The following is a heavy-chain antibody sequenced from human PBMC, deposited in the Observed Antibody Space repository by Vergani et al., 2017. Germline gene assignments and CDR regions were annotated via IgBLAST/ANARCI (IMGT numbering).Heavy chain of an antibody. D-gene: IGHD4-17*01. CDR2: IWYDGSNK. CDR1: GFTFSSYG. Sequence: QVQLVESGGGVVQPGRSLRLSCAASGFTFSSYGMHWVRQAPGKGLGWVAVIWYDGSNKYYADSVKGRFTISRDNSKNTLYLQMNSLRAEDTAVYYCARDQDYYGDYSMDVWGKGTTVTVSS. V-gene: IGHV3-33*01. CDR3: ARDQDYYGDYSMDV. J-gene: IGHJ6*03.